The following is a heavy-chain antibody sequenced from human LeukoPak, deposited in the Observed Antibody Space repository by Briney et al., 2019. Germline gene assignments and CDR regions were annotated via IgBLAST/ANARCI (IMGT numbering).Heavy chain of an antibody. D-gene: IGHD6-6*01. J-gene: IGHJ5*02. CDR1: GGSISSYY. V-gene: IGHV4-59*08. CDR2: IYYSGST. CDR3: ARVWRSIAENWFDP. Sequence: SETLSLTCTVSGGSISSYYWSWIRQPPGKGLEWIGYIYYSGSTNYNPSLKSRVTISVDTSKNQFSLKLSSVAAADTAVYYCARVWRSIAENWFDPWGQGTLVTVSS.